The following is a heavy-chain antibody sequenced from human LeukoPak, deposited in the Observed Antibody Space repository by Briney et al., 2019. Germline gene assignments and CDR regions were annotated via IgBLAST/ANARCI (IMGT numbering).Heavy chain of an antibody. J-gene: IGHJ5*02. CDR2: INNDGSNT. D-gene: IGHD6-6*01. CDR1: GFTFSSYW. CDR3: ARDRPHNWFDP. V-gene: IGHV3-74*01. Sequence: GGSQRLSCVASGFTFSSYWMHWVRQAPGKGLVWVSRINNDGSNTIYADCVKGRFTVSRDNAKNTLYLQMNSLRVEDTAVYYCARDRPHNWFDPWGQGTLVTVSS.